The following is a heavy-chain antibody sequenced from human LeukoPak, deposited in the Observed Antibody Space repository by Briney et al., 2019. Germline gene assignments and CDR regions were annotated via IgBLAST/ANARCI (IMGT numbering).Heavy chain of an antibody. V-gene: IGHV1-18*01. J-gene: IGHJ6*03. Sequence: ASVKVSCKASGYTFTNYGVSWVRQAPGQGLEWMGWISAYNDNTNYAQKLQGRVTMTTDTSTSTAHMELRSLRSDDTAVYYCARTAPGTSLGGYYYYMDVWGKGTTVTVSS. CDR2: ISAYNDNT. D-gene: IGHD1/OR15-1a*01. CDR3: ARTAPGTSLGGYYYYMDV. CDR1: GYTFTNYG.